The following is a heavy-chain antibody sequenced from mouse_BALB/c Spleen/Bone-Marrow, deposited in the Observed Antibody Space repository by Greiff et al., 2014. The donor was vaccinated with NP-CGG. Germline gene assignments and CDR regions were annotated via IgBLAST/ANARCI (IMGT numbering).Heavy chain of an antibody. J-gene: IGHJ2*01. CDR1: GYAFSSYW. CDR2: IYPGDSDT. V-gene: IGHV1-80*01. Sequence: QVHVKQSGAELVRPGFSVKISCKASGYAFSSYWMNWVKQRPGQGLEWIGQIYPGDSDTDYNGKFKGKATLTADKSSNTAYMQLTSLTSEDSAVYFCARGGISVDYWGQGTTLTVSS. CDR3: ARGGISVDY.